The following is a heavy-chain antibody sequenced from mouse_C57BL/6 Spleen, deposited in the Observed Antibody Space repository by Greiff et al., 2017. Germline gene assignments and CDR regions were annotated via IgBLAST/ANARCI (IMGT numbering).Heavy chain of an antibody. Sequence: QVQLKQSGAELVRPGASVTLSCKASGYSFTDYEMHWVKQTPVHGLEWMGAIEPETGGTAYNQKFKGKAILTADKSSSTAYMELRSLTSEDSAVYYCMDSYYGSDFDYWGQGTTLTVSS. V-gene: IGHV1-15*01. CDR1: GYSFTDYE. CDR2: IEPETGGT. D-gene: IGHD1-1*01. CDR3: MDSYYGSDFDY. J-gene: IGHJ2*01.